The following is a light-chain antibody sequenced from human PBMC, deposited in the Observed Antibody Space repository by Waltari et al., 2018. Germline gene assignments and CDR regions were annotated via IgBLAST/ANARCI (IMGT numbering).Light chain of an antibody. J-gene: IGKJ4*01. V-gene: IGKV1-9*01. CDR3: QQLNSYPLT. CDR2: AAS. Sequence: IHLTQSPSSLSAPVGDSVTITCRASQGISSYLAWYQQKPGKAPKLLIYAASTLQSGVPSRFSGSGSGTDFTLTISSLQPEDFASYYCQQLNSYPLTFGGGTKVEIK. CDR1: QGISSY.